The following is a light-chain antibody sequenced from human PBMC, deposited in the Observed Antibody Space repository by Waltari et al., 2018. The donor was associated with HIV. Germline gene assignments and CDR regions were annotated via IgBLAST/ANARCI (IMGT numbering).Light chain of an antibody. J-gene: IGKJ4*01. CDR3: KQFADLPLT. V-gene: IGKV1-33*01. CDR2: DAS. CDR1: QDIRHY. Sequence: DIQMTQSPSSLSAYVGDTVTITCQASQDIRHYLNWYQKKPGKAPKLLIYDASKVETGVPSRFSGSGSCTDLTLTITSLQAEDIGTYYCKQFADLPLTFGGGTQVEIK.